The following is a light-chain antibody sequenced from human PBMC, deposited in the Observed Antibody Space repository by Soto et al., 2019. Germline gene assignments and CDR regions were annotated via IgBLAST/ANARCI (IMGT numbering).Light chain of an antibody. CDR2: KVS. J-gene: IGKJ1*01. Sequence: DVVMTQSPLSLPVTLGQPASISCRSSQSLVYSDGNTYLNWFQQRPGQSPRRLIYKVSNRDSGVLDRFSRSGSRTDFTLKSSRVEPEDVGGYYCMQGTLWPWTFGQGTKVEIK. CDR3: MQGTLWPWT. CDR1: QSLVYSDGNTY. V-gene: IGKV2-30*01.